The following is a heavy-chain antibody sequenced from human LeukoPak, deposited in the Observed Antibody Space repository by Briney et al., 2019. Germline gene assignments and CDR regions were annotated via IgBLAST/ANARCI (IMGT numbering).Heavy chain of an antibody. Sequence: PLETLSLTCTVSGGSITNYYCSGVRQPAGQRLEWLGRVSVDGTTRYNLSLRSRLTISVDKSANQVSLKLTSVTATDTAIYYCAVDTRAPARDLGNYAVFDSWGQGTLVTVSS. D-gene: IGHD3-16*01. CDR3: AVDTRAPARDLGNYAVFDS. CDR1: GGSITNYY. V-gene: IGHV4-4*07. CDR2: VSVDGTT. J-gene: IGHJ4*02.